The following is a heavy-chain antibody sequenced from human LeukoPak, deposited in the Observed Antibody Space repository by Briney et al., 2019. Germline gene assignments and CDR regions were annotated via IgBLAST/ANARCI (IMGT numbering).Heavy chain of an antibody. D-gene: IGHD3-10*01. J-gene: IGHJ5*02. V-gene: IGHV1-18*01. CDR3: ARAGITMVRGVLNWFDP. CDR2: ISAYNGNT. CDR1: GYTFTSYG. Sequence: ASLKVSCKASGYTFTSYGISGVRQAPGQGLEWMGWISAYNGNTNYAQKLQGRVTMTTDTSTSTAYMELRSLRSDDTAVYYCARAGITMVRGVLNWFDPWGQGTLVTVSS.